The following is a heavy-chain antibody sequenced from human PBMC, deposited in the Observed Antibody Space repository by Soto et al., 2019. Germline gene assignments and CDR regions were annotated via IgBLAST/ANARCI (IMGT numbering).Heavy chain of an antibody. CDR1: GGTFSSYT. Sequence: QVQLVQSGAEVKKPGSSVKVSCKASGGTFSSYTISWVRQAPGQGLEWMGRIIPILGIANYAQKFQGRVTSTADKSTSTAYMELSSLRSEDTAVYYCARNNDCSSTSCYIYYGMDVWGQGTTVTVSS. D-gene: IGHD2-2*02. CDR3: ARNNDCSSTSCYIYYGMDV. V-gene: IGHV1-69*02. CDR2: IIPILGIA. J-gene: IGHJ6*02.